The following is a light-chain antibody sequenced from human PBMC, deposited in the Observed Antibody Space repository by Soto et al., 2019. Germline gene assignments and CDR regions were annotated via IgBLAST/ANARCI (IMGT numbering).Light chain of an antibody. V-gene: IGKV1-27*01. J-gene: IGKJ3*01. CDR2: GAS. Sequence: DTQMTQSPYSLSASVGDRVTITCRASEAISIYLAWYQQKPGKVPNLLIYGASTLQSGVPSRFSGSGSGTDFTLTISSRQPEDVATYYCQKYNNVPFTFGPGTKVEIK. CDR3: QKYNNVPFT. CDR1: EAISIY.